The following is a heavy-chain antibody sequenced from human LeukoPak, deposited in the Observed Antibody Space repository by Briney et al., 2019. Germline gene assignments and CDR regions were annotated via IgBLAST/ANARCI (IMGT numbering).Heavy chain of an antibody. V-gene: IGHV4-4*07. J-gene: IGHJ6*03. CDR1: GGSISSYY. D-gene: IGHD4/OR15-4a*01. CDR2: IYSSGST. CDR3: ARAVSGANSRYYYYYMDV. Sequence: SETLSLTCTVSGGSISSYYWSWIRQPAGKGLEWIGRIYSSGSTNYNPSLKSRVTMSVVTSKNQFSLKLSSVTAADTAVYYCARAVSGANSRYYYYYMDVWGKGTTVTVSS.